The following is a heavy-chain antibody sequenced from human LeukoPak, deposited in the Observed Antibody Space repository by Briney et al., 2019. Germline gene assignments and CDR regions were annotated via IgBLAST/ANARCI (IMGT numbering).Heavy chain of an antibody. D-gene: IGHD3-3*02. V-gene: IGHV4-39*07. CDR1: GGSTSSHSFY. J-gene: IGHJ6*03. CDR3: ARAFYPGYYSYMAV. CDR2: IYYSGNT. Sequence: SETLSLTCTVPGGSTSSHSFYWGWIRQPPGKGLEWTGSIYYSGNTYYNPSLKSRVTISVDTSKNQFSLKLSSVTAADTAVYYCARAFYPGYYSYMAVWGKGTTVTVSS.